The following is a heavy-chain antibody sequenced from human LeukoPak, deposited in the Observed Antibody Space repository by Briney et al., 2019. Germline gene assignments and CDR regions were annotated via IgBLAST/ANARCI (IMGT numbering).Heavy chain of an antibody. J-gene: IGHJ5*02. V-gene: IGHV4-38-2*02. CDR2: IYHSGST. CDR3: ARTRGYYGSGGFDP. CDR1: GYSISSGDY. D-gene: IGHD3-10*01. Sequence: SETLSLTCTVSGYSISSGDYWGWIRQPPGKGLEWIGSIYHSGSTYYNPSLKSRVTISVDTSKNQFSLKLSSVTAADTAVYYCARTRGYYGSGGFDPWGQGTLVTVSS.